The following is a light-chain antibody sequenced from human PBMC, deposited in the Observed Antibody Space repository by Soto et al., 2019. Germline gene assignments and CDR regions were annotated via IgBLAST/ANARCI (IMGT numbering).Light chain of an antibody. CDR2: DAY. CDR3: QTSDHPPL. CDR1: HDIGNS. J-gene: IGKJ3*01. Sequence: IQMTQSPPSLSASVGDRVTITFQASHDIGNSLNWYQDKPGQAPKLVIYDAYNLETGVPSTFSGGGYGTHFTFTISSLRREDIGTYYCQTSDHPPLFGPGTKVDIK. V-gene: IGKV1-33*01.